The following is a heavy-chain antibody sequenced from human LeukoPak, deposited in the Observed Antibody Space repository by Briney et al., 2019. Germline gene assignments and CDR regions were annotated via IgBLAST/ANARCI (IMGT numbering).Heavy chain of an antibody. D-gene: IGHD5-18*01. J-gene: IGHJ3*02. CDR2: IYYNGRT. CDR3: ARHVPVDTAMVSHDAFDI. V-gene: IGHV4-39*01. CDR1: SGSISSSSYY. Sequence: PSETLSLTCTISSGSISSSSYYWGWIRLSPGKGLEWIGSIYYNGRTSYNPSLKSRVTISVDTSKNQFSLKLSSVTAADTAVYYCARHVPVDTAMVSHDAFDIWGQGTMVTVSS.